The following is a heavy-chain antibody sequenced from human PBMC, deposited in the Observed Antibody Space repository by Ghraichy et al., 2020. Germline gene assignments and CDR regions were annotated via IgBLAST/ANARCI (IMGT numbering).Heavy chain of an antibody. CDR2: IYWDDDK. D-gene: IGHD3-3*01. Sequence: SGPTLVKPTQTLTLTCTFSGFSLSTSGVGVGWIRQPPGKALEWLALIYWDDDKRYSPSLKSRLTITKGTSKTQVVLTMTNMDPVDPATNYCAHSNVIFGVVIRYFDYWGQGTLVTVSS. J-gene: IGHJ4*02. V-gene: IGHV2-5*02. CDR1: GFSLSTSGVG. CDR3: AHSNVIFGVVIRYFDY.